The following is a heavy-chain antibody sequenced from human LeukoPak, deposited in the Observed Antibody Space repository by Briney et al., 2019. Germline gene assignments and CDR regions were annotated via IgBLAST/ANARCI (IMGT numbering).Heavy chain of an antibody. D-gene: IGHD6-19*01. CDR1: GYTLTELS. J-gene: IGHJ6*03. V-gene: IGHV1-24*01. CDR2: FDPEDGET. Sequence: GASVKVSCKVSGYTLTELSMYWVRQAPGKGLEWMGGFDPEDGETIYAQKFQGRVTMTEDTSTDTAYMELSSLRSEDTAVYYCATLIPRDSSGWYDYYYYKDVWGKGTTVTVSS. CDR3: ATLIPRDSSGWYDYYYYKDV.